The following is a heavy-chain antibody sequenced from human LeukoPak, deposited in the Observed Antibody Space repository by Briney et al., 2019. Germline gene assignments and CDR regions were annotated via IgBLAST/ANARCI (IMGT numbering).Heavy chain of an antibody. CDR3: ATRLILAYCGGDCYYFDY. Sequence: ASVKVSCKASGYTFTSYYMHWVRQAPGQGLEWMGIINPSGGSTSYAQKFQGRVTMTRDTSTSTVYMELSRLRSEDTAVYYCATRLILAYCGGDCYYFDYWGQGTLVTVSS. V-gene: IGHV1-46*01. J-gene: IGHJ4*02. D-gene: IGHD2-21*02. CDR2: INPSGGST. CDR1: GYTFTSYY.